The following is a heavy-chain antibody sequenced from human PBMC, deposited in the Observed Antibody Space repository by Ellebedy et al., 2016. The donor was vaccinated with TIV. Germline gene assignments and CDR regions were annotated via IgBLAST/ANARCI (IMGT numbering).Heavy chain of an antibody. Sequence: GGSLRLSCAASGFTFSSYWMTWVRQAPGKGLEWVANINQDGSEEYYVDSVKGRFTISRDNAKNPLYLQMNSLRAEDTAVYYCARDRWEVKKRYFDYWGQGTLVTVSS. V-gene: IGHV3-7*01. CDR1: GFTFSSYW. D-gene: IGHD1-26*01. CDR2: INQDGSEE. CDR3: ARDRWEVKKRYFDY. J-gene: IGHJ4*02.